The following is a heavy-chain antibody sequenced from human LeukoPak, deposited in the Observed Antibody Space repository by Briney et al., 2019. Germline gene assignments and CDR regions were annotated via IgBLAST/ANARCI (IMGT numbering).Heavy chain of an antibody. CDR2: IYYGGST. CDR3: ARVGVSSHDY. V-gene: IGHV4-59*01. J-gene: IGHJ4*02. Sequence: SETLSLTCTVSGGSISSYYWSWIRQPPGKGLEWIGYIYYGGSTNYNPSLKSRVTISVDTSKNQFSLKLSSVTAADTAVYYCARVGVSSHDYWGQGTLVTVSS. CDR1: GGSISSYY.